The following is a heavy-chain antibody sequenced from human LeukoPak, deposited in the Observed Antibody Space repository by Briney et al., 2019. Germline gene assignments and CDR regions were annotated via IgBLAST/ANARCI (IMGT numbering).Heavy chain of an antibody. CDR1: GGSISSSSYY. Sequence: PSETLSLTCTVSGGSISSSSYYWGWIRQPPGKGLEWIGSIHYSGSTYYNPSLKSRITISVDTSKDQFSLKLSSVTAADTAVYYCARRFYDSRGYYYFDYWGQGTLVTVSS. CDR2: IHYSGST. V-gene: IGHV4-39*07. D-gene: IGHD3-22*01. J-gene: IGHJ4*02. CDR3: ARRFYDSRGYYYFDY.